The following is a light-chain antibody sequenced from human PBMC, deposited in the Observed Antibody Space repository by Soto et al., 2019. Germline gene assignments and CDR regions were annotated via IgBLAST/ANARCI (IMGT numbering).Light chain of an antibody. Sequence: QSALTQPASVSGSPGQSITISCTGTSSDVGTDRLVSWYQQRPGKAPKVIIYEGDKRPSGVSNRFSGSKSGNTASLTISGLQAEDEAEYYCSSNAGSTTYVFGTGTQLTVL. CDR2: EGD. V-gene: IGLV2-23*01. J-gene: IGLJ1*01. CDR3: SSNAGSTTYV. CDR1: SSDVGTDRL.